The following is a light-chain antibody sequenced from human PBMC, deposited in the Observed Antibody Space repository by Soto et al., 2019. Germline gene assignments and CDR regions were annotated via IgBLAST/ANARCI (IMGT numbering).Light chain of an antibody. CDR1: QSVLYSSNNKNY. CDR2: WAS. CDR3: QQYYSNPWT. Sequence: DIVMTQSPDSLAVSLGERATINCKSSQSVLYSSNNKNYLAWYQQKPGQPPKLLIYWASTRESGIPDRFSGSGSGTDFTLTISSLQAEDVAVYYCQQYYSNPWTFGQGTKAEIK. J-gene: IGKJ1*01. V-gene: IGKV4-1*01.